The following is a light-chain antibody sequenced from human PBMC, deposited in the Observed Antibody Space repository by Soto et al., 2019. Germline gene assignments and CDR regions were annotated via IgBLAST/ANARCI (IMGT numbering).Light chain of an antibody. CDR1: QSISTW. V-gene: IGKV1-5*03. Sequence: DIQITQSPSTLSASIGDRVTITCRASQSISTWLAWYQQKPGKAPKLLIYKASSLQSGVPSRFSGSGSGTEFTLTISSLQPDDFATYYCQQYNSYSLWTVGQGTKVEIK. CDR2: KAS. J-gene: IGKJ1*01. CDR3: QQYNSYSLWT.